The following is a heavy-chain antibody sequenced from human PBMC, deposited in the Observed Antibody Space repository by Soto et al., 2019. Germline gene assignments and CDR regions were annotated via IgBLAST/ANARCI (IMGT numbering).Heavy chain of an antibody. V-gene: IGHV5-10-1*01. CDR2: IDPSDSYT. Sequence: GESLKISCKGSGYSFTSYWISWVRQMPGKGLEWMGRIDPSDSYTNYSPSFQGHVTISADKSISTAYLQWSSLKASDTAMYYCARHGDSTYYYGMDVCGQGTTVTVSS. J-gene: IGHJ6*02. CDR3: ARHGDSTYYYGMDV. CDR1: GYSFTSYW. D-gene: IGHD4-17*01.